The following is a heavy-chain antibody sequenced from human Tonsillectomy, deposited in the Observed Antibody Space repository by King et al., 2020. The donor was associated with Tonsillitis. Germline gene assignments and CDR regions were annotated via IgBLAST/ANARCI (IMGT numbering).Heavy chain of an antibody. D-gene: IGHD3-10*01. CDR3: AKLEFQVRGVNDAFDI. Sequence: QLVQSGGGLVQPGGSLRLSCAASGFTFSSYAMSWVRQAPGKGLEWVSAISGSGGSTYYADSVKGRFTISRDNSKNTLYLQMNSLRAEETAVYYCAKLEFQVRGVNDAFDIWGQGTMVTVSS. CDR1: GFTFSSYA. V-gene: IGHV3-23*04. J-gene: IGHJ3*02. CDR2: ISGSGGST.